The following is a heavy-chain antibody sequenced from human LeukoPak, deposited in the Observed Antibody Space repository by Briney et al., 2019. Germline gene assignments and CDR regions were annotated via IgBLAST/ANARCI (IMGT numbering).Heavy chain of an antibody. J-gene: IGHJ4*02. Sequence: PGGSLRLSCAASGFTFDDYTMHWVRHAPGKGLEWVSGLNWNSGIIAYADSVKGRFTISRDNSKNTLYLQMNSLRAEDTAVYYCAKRDKYYYDSSSYYYSFWGQGTLVTVSS. V-gene: IGHV3-9*01. CDR2: LNWNSGII. CDR3: AKRDKYYYDSSSYYYSF. D-gene: IGHD3-22*01. CDR1: GFTFDDYT.